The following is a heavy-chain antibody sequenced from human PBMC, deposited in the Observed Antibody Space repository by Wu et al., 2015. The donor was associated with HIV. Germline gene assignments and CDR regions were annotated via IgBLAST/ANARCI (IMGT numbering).Heavy chain of an antibody. Sequence: QVQLVQSGAEVKKPGSSVRVSCKASGGTFSSYAINWVRQAPGQGLEWMGRIVPLFDAPNYSQKFHDRLTITADRSTTTAYMELSNLKSEDTAVYYCARRNDILTLGGAFDIWGQGTMVTVSS. CDR1: GGTFSSYA. CDR2: IVPLFDAP. V-gene: IGHV1-69*13. D-gene: IGHD3-9*01. J-gene: IGHJ3*02. CDR3: ARRNDILTLGGAFDI.